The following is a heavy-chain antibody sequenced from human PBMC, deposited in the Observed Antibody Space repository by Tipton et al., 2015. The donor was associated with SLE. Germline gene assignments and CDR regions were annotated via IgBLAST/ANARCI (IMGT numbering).Heavy chain of an antibody. CDR2: MFYSGTT. CDR1: GGSISSSSYY. D-gene: IGHD5-12*01. CDR3: VRDRGYAHFDY. Sequence: TLSLTCNVSGGSISSSSYYWDWIRQPPGKGLEWIGSMFYSGTTYYNPSLKSRFTISVDTSKNQFSLKLSSVTAADTAVYNCVRDRGYAHFDYWGQGTLVTVSS. J-gene: IGHJ4*02. V-gene: IGHV4-39*07.